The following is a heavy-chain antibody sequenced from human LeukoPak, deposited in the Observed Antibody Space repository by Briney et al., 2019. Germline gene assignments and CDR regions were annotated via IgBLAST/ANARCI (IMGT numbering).Heavy chain of an antibody. D-gene: IGHD2-2*01. CDR1: GGSFSGYY. Sequence: PSETLSLTCAVYGGSFSGYYWSWIRQPPGKGLEWIGEINHSGSTNYNPSLKSRVTISVDTSKNQFSLKLSSVTAADTAVYYCARGRVVPAAISYYYYYGMDVWGQGTTVTVSS. CDR2: INHSGST. CDR3: ARGRVVPAAISYYYYYGMDV. V-gene: IGHV4-34*01. J-gene: IGHJ6*02.